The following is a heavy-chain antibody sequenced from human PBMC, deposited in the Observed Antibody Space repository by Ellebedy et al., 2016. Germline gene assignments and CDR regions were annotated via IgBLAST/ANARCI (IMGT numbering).Heavy chain of an antibody. Sequence: SETLSLXXTVSGGSINSGAYYWSWIRQPAGKGLEWIGRIYNSGNTIYNPSLKSRVTMSVDTSKNHFSLDLSSVTAADTAVYYCATLTIPGGSDSWGQGTLVTVSS. J-gene: IGHJ4*02. CDR2: IYNSGNT. D-gene: IGHD3-16*01. CDR1: GGSINSGAYY. V-gene: IGHV4-61*02. CDR3: ATLTIPGGSDS.